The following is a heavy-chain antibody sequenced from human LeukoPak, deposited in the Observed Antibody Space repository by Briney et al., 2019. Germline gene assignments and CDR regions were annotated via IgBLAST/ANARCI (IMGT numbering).Heavy chain of an antibody. CDR2: IYYSGST. J-gene: IGHJ4*02. CDR1: GGSISSYY. CDR3: ARAPLYYDSSGYYPIVYFDY. D-gene: IGHD3-22*01. V-gene: IGHV4-59*12. Sequence: PSETLSLTCTVSGGSISSYYWSWIRQPPGKGLEWIGYIYYSGSTNYNPSLKSRVTISVDTSKNQFSLKLSSVTAADTAVYYCARAPLYYDSSGYYPIVYFDYWGQGTLVTVSS.